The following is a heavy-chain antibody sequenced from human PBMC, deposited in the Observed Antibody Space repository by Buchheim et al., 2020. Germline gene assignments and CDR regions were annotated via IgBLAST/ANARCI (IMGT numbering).Heavy chain of an antibody. V-gene: IGHV4-4*02. CDR1: GASISSSRW. Sequence: VQLQESGPRLVKPSGTLSLTCAVSGASISSSRWWTWVRQPPGKGLEWIGEIYHTGDTHYNASLGGRVTISIDKSRNQFSLGLTSVTDTDTAVYYCGDPPAAAWGQGTL. CDR3: GDPPAAA. CDR2: IYHTGDT. D-gene: IGHD2-15*01. J-gene: IGHJ4*02.